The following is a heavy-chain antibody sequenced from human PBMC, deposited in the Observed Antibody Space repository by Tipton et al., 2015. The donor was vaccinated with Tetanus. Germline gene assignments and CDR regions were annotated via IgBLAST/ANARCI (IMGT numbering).Heavy chain of an antibody. J-gene: IGHJ4*02. V-gene: IGHV4-39*01. D-gene: IGHD3-3*01. CDR2: VYNSGGT. CDR1: GGSINSGTYS. Sequence: LRLSCTVSGGSINSGTYSWGWIRQPPGKGLEWIGSVYNSGGTYYNPSLKSRVTISVDTSKNQFSLKLSSVTAADTAVYYCARIHDFWSGYFDFWGQGTLVTVTS. CDR3: ARIHDFWSGYFDF.